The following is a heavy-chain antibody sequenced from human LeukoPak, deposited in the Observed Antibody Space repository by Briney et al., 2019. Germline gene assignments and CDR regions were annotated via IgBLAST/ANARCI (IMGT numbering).Heavy chain of an antibody. J-gene: IGHJ4*02. CDR2: IKQDGSEK. D-gene: IGHD5-12*01. V-gene: IGHV3-7*01. CDR3: ARSGYEYYFDY. Sequence: GGSLRLSCAASGFTFSSYWMSWVRQAPGKGLEWVANIKQDGSEKYYVDSVKGRFTISGDNAKNSLYLQMNSLRAEDTAVYYCARSGYEYYFDYWGQGTLVTVSS. CDR1: GFTFSSYW.